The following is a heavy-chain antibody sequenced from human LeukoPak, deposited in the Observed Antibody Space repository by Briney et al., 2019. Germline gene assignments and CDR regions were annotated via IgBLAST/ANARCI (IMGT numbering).Heavy chain of an antibody. CDR3: ARAINYDSSAPDN. Sequence: QPGGSLRLSCAASGFTFSSYWLHWVRQPPGKRLEWVSRINIDGSSTTYVDSVKGRFTISRDNAKKTLFLQMNSLRAEDTAVYYCARAINYDSSAPDNWGQGTLVTVSS. CDR2: INIDGSST. D-gene: IGHD3-22*01. CDR1: GFTFSSYW. V-gene: IGHV3-74*03. J-gene: IGHJ4*02.